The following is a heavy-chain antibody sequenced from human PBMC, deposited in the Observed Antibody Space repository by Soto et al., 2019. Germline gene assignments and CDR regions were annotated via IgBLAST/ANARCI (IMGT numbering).Heavy chain of an antibody. V-gene: IGHV3-15*01. D-gene: IGHD3-16*01. Sequence: EVQLVESGGGLVKPGGSLRLSCAASGFTSSNAWMSWVRQAPGKGLEWVGRIKSRADGGTADHAAPVKGRFAISRDDSKNTLYLQMNSLKTEDTAVYYCATLGGNLGAFDYWGQGTLVTVSS. CDR3: ATLGGNLGAFDY. CDR1: GFTSSNAW. CDR2: IKSRADGGTA. J-gene: IGHJ4*02.